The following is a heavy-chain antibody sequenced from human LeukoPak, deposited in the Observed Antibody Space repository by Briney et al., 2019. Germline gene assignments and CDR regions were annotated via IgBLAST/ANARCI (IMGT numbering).Heavy chain of an antibody. D-gene: IGHD3-16*02. CDR2: IVDSGTST. CDR3: VTSGSLRLGELSLIDF. V-gene: IGHV3-23*01. CDR1: GFTFSSYA. Sequence: GGSLRLSCATSGFTFSSYAMTWVRQAPGKGLEWVSAIVDSGTSTYYADSVRGRFTVSRDNSKNTLGLQMDSLRAEDTALYYCVTSGSLRLGELSLIDFWGQGTLVTVSS. J-gene: IGHJ4*02.